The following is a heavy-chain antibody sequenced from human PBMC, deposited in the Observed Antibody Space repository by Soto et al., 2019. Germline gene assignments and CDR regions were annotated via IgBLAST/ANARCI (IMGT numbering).Heavy chain of an antibody. Sequence: GGSLRLSCAASGFTFSSYAMSWVRQAPGKGLEWVSAISGSGGSTYYADSVKGRFTISRDNSKNTLYLQMNSLRTEDTAVYYCAKPTTDYDFWSGYPAPYYYGMDVWGQGTTVTVSS. J-gene: IGHJ6*02. CDR2: ISGSGGST. CDR3: AKPTTDYDFWSGYPAPYYYGMDV. CDR1: GFTFSSYA. D-gene: IGHD3-3*01. V-gene: IGHV3-23*01.